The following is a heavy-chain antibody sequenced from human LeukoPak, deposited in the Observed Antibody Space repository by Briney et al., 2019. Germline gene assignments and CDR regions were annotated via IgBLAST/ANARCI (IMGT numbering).Heavy chain of an antibody. V-gene: IGHV1-69*01. CDR3: ARGSSYYDFWSGGNWFDP. D-gene: IGHD3-3*01. J-gene: IGHJ5*02. CDR2: IIPIFGTA. CDR1: GGTFSSYA. Sequence: GSSVKVSCKASGGTFSSYAISWVRQAPGQGLEWMGGIIPIFGTANYAQKFQGRVTITADESTSTAYMELSSLRSEDTAVYYCARGSSYYDFWSGGNWFDPWGQGTLVTVSS.